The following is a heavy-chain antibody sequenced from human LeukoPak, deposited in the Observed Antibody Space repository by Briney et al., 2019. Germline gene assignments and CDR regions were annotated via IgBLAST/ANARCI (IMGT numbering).Heavy chain of an antibody. J-gene: IGHJ4*02. CDR2: IYTSGST. D-gene: IGHD3-22*01. CDR1: GGSLSSGSYY. V-gene: IGHV4-61*02. Sequence: PSQTLSLTCTVSGGSLSSGSYYWSWLRQPAGTGLEWLGRIYTSGSTNYNPSLKSRVTISVDTSKNQFSLKLSSVTAADTAVYYCARADYYDSSGYYFDFWGQGTLVTVSS. CDR3: ARADYYDSSGYYFDF.